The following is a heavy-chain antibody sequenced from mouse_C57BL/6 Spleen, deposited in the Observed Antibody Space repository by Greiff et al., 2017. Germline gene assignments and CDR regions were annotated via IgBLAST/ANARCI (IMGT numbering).Heavy chain of an antibody. CDR1: GYSFTGYY. D-gene: IGHD3-2*02. V-gene: IGHV1-42*01. CDR3: ARLAQATLDY. CDR2: INPSTGGT. J-gene: IGHJ2*01. Sequence: VQLKESGPELVKPWASVTISCKASGYSFTGYYMNWVKQSPEKILELIGEINPSTGGTTYNQKFKAKATLTVDKSSSTAYMQLKSLTSEDSAVYYCARLAQATLDYWGQGTTLTVSS.